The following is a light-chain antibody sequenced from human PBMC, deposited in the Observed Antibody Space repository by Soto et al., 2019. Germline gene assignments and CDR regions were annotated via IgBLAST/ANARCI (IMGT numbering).Light chain of an antibody. CDR3: QSSDRHLSGNVV. J-gene: IGLJ2*01. Sequence: QSVLTQPPSVSGAPGQRVTISCPGSSSNIGAGYDVHWYQQLPGTAPKLLIYGNSNRPSGLRDRFSGSKSSTSSSRAITGLQAEDEAADCCQSSDRHLSGNVVFGRGTKL. CDR1: SSNIGAGYD. V-gene: IGLV1-40*01. CDR2: GNS.